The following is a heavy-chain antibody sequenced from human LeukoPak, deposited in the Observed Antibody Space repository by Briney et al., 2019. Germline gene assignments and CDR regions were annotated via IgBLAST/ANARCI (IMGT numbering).Heavy chain of an antibody. J-gene: IGHJ4*02. V-gene: IGHV1-18*01. CDR2: ISAYNGDT. CDR3: ARADPFGGDV. CDR1: GYTFTSYG. Sequence: GASVKVSCKASGYTFTSYGISWVRQAPGHGLEWMGWISAYNGDTNYEKKLQGRVTMTTDTSTSTAYMELRSLRSDDTAVYYCARADPFGGDVWGQGTLVTVSS. D-gene: IGHD2-21*01.